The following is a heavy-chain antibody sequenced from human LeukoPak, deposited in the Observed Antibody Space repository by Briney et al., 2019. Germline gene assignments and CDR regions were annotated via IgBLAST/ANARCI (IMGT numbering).Heavy chain of an antibody. J-gene: IGHJ4*02. CDR1: GGSISSSSHY. D-gene: IGHD2-2*01. CDR2: IYYSGST. Sequence: ETLYLTCTVSGGSISSSSHYWGWIRQPPGKGLEWIGSIYYSGSTYYNPSLKSRDTISVDTSKNQFSLKLSSVTAADTAVYYCARAYSYQLPTPFDYWGQGTLVTVSS. CDR3: ARAYSYQLPTPFDY. V-gene: IGHV4-39*01.